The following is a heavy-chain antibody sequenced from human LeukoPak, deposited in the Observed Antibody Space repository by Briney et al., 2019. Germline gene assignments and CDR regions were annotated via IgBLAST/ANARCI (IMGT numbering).Heavy chain of an antibody. Sequence: GGPLKLSCAASGFTFSGSAMHWVRQASGKGLEWVGRIRTKANTYATAYAASVKGRFTISRDDSKNTAYLQMNSLKTEDTAVYYCTRLATWFGEPAILDYWGQGTLVTVSS. CDR1: GFTFSGSA. J-gene: IGHJ4*02. D-gene: IGHD3-10*01. CDR2: IRTKANTYAT. CDR3: TRLATWFGEPAILDY. V-gene: IGHV3-73*01.